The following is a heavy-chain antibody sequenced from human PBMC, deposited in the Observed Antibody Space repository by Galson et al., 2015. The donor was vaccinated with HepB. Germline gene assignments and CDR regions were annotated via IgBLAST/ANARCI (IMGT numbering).Heavy chain of an antibody. CDR2: ISTSNGNT. J-gene: IGHJ5*02. Sequence: SVKVSCKASGYRFTNYGISWVRQAPGQGLEWMGWISTSNGNTKYAQKIQDRVTMTTDTSTSTAYMELRSLRSDDTAIYYCARGAVVVAVGATENNWFDPWGRGTLVTVSS. CDR1: GYRFTNYG. CDR3: ARGAVVVAVGATENNWFDP. V-gene: IGHV1-18*01. D-gene: IGHD2-15*01.